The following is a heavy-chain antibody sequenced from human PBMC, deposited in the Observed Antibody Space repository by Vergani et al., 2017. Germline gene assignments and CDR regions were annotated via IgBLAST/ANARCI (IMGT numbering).Heavy chain of an antibody. CDR3: ATPSRGIVVVPAAIGVGMDV. J-gene: IGHJ6*02. V-gene: IGHV1-69*06. D-gene: IGHD2-2*01. Sequence: QVQLVQSGAEVKKPGSSVKVSCKASGGTFSSYAISWVRQAPGQGLEWMGGIIPIFGTANYAQKFQGRVTITADKSTSTAYMELSSLRAEDTALYYCATPSRGIVVVPAAIGVGMDVWGQGTTVTVSS. CDR1: GGTFSSYA. CDR2: IIPIFGTA.